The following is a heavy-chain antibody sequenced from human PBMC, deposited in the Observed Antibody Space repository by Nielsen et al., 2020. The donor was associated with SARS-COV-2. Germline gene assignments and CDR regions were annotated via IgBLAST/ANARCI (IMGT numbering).Heavy chain of an antibody. CDR1: GFTFSSYW. D-gene: IGHD3-22*01. CDR3: ARDLYYDSSGFDY. V-gene: IGHV3-74*01. CDR2: INSDGSST. Sequence: GGSLRLSCVGSGFTFSSYWMHWVRKAPGKGLVWVSSINSDGSSTSYADSVKGRFTISRDNAKNTLYLQMNSLRAEDTAVYYCARDLYYDSSGFDYWGQGTLVTVSS. J-gene: IGHJ4*02.